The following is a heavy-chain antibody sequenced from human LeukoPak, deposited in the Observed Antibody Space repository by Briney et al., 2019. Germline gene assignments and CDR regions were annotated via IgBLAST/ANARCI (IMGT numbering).Heavy chain of an antibody. Sequence: GGSLRLSCAASGFTVSSNYMSWVRQAPGKGLERVSVIYSGGSTYYADSVKGRFTISRDNSKNTLYLQMNSLRAEDTAVYYCARVPYYYDSSGPDAFDIWGQGTMVTVSS. J-gene: IGHJ3*02. CDR3: ARVPYYYDSSGPDAFDI. CDR2: IYSGGST. D-gene: IGHD3-22*01. CDR1: GFTVSSNY. V-gene: IGHV3-66*01.